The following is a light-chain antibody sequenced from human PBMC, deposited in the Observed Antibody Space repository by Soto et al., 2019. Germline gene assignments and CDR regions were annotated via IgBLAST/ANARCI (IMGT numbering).Light chain of an antibody. CDR3: AAWDDSLSVYVV. CDR1: SSNIGSNY. CDR2: RNN. J-gene: IGLJ2*01. V-gene: IGLV1-47*01. Sequence: QSVLTQPPSASGTPGQRVTISCSGSSSNIGSNYVYWYQQLPGTAPKLLIYRNNQRPSGVPDRFSGSKSGTSASLAISELRSEDEADYYCAAWDDSLSVYVVFGGGTKLTVL.